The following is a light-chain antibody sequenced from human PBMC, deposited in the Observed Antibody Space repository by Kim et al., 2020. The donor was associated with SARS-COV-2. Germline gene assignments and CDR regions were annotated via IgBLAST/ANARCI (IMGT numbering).Light chain of an antibody. J-gene: IGKJ2*01. Sequence: SASVGDRVTITCRASQGVSSSLAWYQQKPGKAPRVLFYLSSSLQSSVPSRFSASGSGTEFTLTISSLQPEDFATYYRQQLHSYLYTFGQGTKLEI. CDR1: QGVSSS. V-gene: IGKV1-9*01. CDR2: LSS. CDR3: QQLHSYLYT.